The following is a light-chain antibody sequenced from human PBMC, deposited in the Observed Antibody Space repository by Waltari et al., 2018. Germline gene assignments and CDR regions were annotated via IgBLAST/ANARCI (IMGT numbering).Light chain of an antibody. CDR2: DAS. J-gene: IGKJ4*01. CDR3: QQRTTWPAFS. V-gene: IGKV3-11*01. Sequence: IXLTXXXXTLSLXXXXRXXXSCRASQSVRYVAWFQHKPGQTPRLLIYDASNRATGIPARFSGSGSGTDFTLTISSLEPEDFAVYYCQQRTTWPAFSFGGGTKVELK. CDR1: QSVRY.